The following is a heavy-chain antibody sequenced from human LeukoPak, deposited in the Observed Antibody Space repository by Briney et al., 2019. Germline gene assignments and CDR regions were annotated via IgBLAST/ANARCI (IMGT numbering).Heavy chain of an antibody. CDR2: LSSSGSAF. J-gene: IGHJ4*02. V-gene: IGHV3-48*04. Sequence: PGGSLRLSCAASGFTFSSYSMNWVRQAPGKGLEWIAYLSSSGSAFSYADSVKGRFTIARDNAKNSVYLEMNSLRADDTAVYYCARETYYSDSSGYYLYWGQGTLVTVSS. D-gene: IGHD3-22*01. CDR1: GFTFSSYS. CDR3: ARETYYSDSSGYYLY.